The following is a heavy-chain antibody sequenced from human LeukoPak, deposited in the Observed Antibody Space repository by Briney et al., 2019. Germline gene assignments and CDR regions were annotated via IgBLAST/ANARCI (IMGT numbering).Heavy chain of an antibody. J-gene: IGHJ4*02. Sequence: GGSLRLSCEASGFSFSSYWMLWVRQAPGEGPVWVSLIRSDGTSTSYADSVKGRFTISRDNAKNTVYLQMNSLRAEDTAVYYCARDLGSGTPLDCRGQGTLVTVSS. CDR1: GFSFSSYW. D-gene: IGHD1-7*01. V-gene: IGHV3-74*01. CDR3: ARDLGSGTPLDC. CDR2: IRSDGTST.